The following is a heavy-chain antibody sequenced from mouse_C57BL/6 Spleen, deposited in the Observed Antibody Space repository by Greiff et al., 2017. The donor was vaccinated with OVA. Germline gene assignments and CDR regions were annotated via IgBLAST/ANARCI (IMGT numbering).Heavy chain of an antibody. CDR1: GFTFSDYG. Sequence: EVHLVESGGGLVKPGGSLKLSCAASGFTFSDYGMHWVRQAPEKGLEWVAYISSGSSTIYYADTVKGRFTISRDNAKNTLFLQMTSLRSEDTAIYYCARRYGSSYEYFDVWGTGTTVTVSS. CDR2: ISSGSSTI. CDR3: ARRYGSSYEYFDV. V-gene: IGHV5-17*01. D-gene: IGHD1-1*01. J-gene: IGHJ1*03.